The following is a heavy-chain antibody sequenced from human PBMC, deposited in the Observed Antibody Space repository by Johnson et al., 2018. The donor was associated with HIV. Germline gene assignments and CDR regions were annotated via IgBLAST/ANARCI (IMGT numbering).Heavy chain of an antibody. CDR1: GFIFSSYA. Sequence: QVQLVESGGGLVQPGGSLRLSCAASGFIFSSYAMHWVRQAPGKGLEWVAVISYDGSNKYYADSVKGRFTISRDNSKNTLFLQMDSLRADDTAVYYCAREGVSGGYYDAFDLWGQGTMVTVSS. CDR2: ISYDGSNK. J-gene: IGHJ3*01. CDR3: AREGVSGGYYDAFDL. D-gene: IGHD1-26*01. V-gene: IGHV3-30-3*01.